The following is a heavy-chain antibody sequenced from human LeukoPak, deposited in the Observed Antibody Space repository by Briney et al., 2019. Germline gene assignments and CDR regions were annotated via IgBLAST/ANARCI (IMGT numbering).Heavy chain of an antibody. Sequence: SETLSLTCTVSGGSISSSSYYWGWTRQPPGKGLEWIGSIYYSGSTYYNPSLKSRVTISVDTSKNQFTLKLSSVTAADTAVYYCARLSVVVITSFDYWGQGTLVTVSS. V-gene: IGHV4-39*01. CDR1: GGSISSSSYY. CDR3: ARLSVVVITSFDY. CDR2: IYYSGST. J-gene: IGHJ4*02. D-gene: IGHD3-22*01.